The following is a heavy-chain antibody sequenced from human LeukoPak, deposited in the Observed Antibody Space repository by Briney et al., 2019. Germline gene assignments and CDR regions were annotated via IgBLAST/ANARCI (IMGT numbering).Heavy chain of an antibody. CDR2: IYYSGTT. J-gene: IGHJ4*02. CDR3: ASSALSGSYYQYYFDY. Sequence: SETLSLTCAVYGVSFSGYYWSWIRQHPGKGLEWIGYIYYSGTTYYNPSLKSRVTISVDTSRNQFSLKLSSVTAADTAVYYCASSALSGSYYQYYFDYWGQGALVTVSS. V-gene: IGHV4-31*11. CDR1: GVSFSGYY. D-gene: IGHD3-10*01.